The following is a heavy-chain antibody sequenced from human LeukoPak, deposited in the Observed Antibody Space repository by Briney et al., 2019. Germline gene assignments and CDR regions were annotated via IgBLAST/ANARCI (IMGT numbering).Heavy chain of an antibody. CDR3: AKDSIAARGGEYYFDY. Sequence: GGSLRLSCAASGFTFRSYWMSWVRQAPGKGLEWVSVIYSGGSTYYADSVKGRFTISRDNSKNTLYLQMNSLRAEDTAVYYCAKDSIAARGGEYYFDYWGQGTLVTVSS. CDR2: IYSGGST. D-gene: IGHD6-6*01. CDR1: GFTFRSYW. J-gene: IGHJ4*02. V-gene: IGHV3-53*01.